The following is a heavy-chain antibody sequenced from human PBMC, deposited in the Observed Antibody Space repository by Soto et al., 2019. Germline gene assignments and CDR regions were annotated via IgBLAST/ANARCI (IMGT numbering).Heavy chain of an antibody. CDR2: IWSDGNNR. CDR3: VRGDNWNDEASDY. V-gene: IGHV3-33*01. D-gene: IGHD1-1*01. J-gene: IGHJ4*02. CDR1: GFMFSNHG. Sequence: QVQLVESGGGVVQPGRSLRLSCAASGFMFSNHGMHWVRQAPGKGREWVAVIWSDGNNRYYADSVKGRFTISRDKSKNTVYLQMNSLRAEDTAVYYCVRGDNWNDEASDYWGQGTLVTVSS.